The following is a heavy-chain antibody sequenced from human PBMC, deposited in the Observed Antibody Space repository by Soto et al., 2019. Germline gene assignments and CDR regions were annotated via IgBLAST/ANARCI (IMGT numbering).Heavy chain of an antibody. CDR1: GGSISSGGYY. V-gene: IGHV4-31*03. Sequence: TLSLTCTVSGGSISSGGYYWSWVRQFPGKGPEWIGYIYYSGTTHYNPSLKSRISMSIDTSKNQFSLRLNSVTAADTAVYYCARDVTTKDFFDYWGQGSPVTVSS. J-gene: IGHJ4*02. CDR3: ARDVTTKDFFDY. D-gene: IGHD1-1*01. CDR2: IYYSGTT.